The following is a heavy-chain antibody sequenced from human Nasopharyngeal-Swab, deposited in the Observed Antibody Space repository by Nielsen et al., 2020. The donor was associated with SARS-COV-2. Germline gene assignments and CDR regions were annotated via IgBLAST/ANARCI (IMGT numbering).Heavy chain of an antibody. J-gene: IGHJ4*02. D-gene: IGHD3-3*01. V-gene: IGHV3-23*01. CDR1: GFTFSSYA. CDR3: ARDSDTIFGVVASYFDY. Sequence: GESLKISCAASGFTFSSYAMSWVRQAPGKGLEWVSAISGSGGSTYYADSVKGRFTISRDNAKNSLYLQMNSLRAEDTAVYYCARDSDTIFGVVASYFDYWGQGTLVTVSS. CDR2: ISGSGGST.